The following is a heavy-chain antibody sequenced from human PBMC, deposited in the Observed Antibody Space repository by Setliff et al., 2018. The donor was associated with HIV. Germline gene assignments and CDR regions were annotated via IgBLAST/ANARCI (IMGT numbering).Heavy chain of an antibody. D-gene: IGHD3-16*01. CDR3: AKDRGTRTFYFDY. CDR2: IRYDGSNK. Sequence: PGGSLRLSSAASGFTFTSYGMHWVRQAPGKGLEWVAFIRYDGSNKYYGDSVKGRFTISRDNSKNTLYLQMNSLRAEDTAIYYCAKDRGTRTFYFDYWGQGTLVTVSS. J-gene: IGHJ4*02. V-gene: IGHV3-30*02. CDR1: GFTFTSYG.